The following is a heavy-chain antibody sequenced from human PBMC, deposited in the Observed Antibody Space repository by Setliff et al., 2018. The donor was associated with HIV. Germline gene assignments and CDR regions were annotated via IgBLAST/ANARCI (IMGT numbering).Heavy chain of an antibody. CDR2: MNPNSGNT. CDR3: ARGVSQAYTYGSGAYYYFDF. V-gene: IGHV1-8*03. CDR1: GGTFSSYA. J-gene: IGHJ4*02. D-gene: IGHD6-19*01. Sequence: GASVKVSCKASGGTFSSYAISWVRQAPGQGLEWMGWMNPNSGNTGCAQKFQGRVTITMNTSISTAYMDLSSLRSEDTAVYFCARGVSQAYTYGSGAYYYFDFWGLGTLVTVSS.